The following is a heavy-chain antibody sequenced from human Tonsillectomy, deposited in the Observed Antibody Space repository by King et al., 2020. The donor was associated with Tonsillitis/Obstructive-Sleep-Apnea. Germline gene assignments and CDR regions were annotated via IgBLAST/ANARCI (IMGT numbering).Heavy chain of an antibody. CDR1: GFTFSSYA. CDR2: ISGSGGST. V-gene: IGHV3-23*04. D-gene: IGHD4-17*01. J-gene: IGHJ4*02. Sequence: VQLVESGGGLVQPGGSLRLSCAASGFTFSSYAMSWVRQAPGKGLAWVSSISGSGGSTYYADSVKGRFTISRDNSKNTLYLQMNSLRAEDTAVYYCAKDLSAAGDYPGVGGDYWGQGTLVTVSS. CDR3: AKDLSAAGDYPGVGGDY.